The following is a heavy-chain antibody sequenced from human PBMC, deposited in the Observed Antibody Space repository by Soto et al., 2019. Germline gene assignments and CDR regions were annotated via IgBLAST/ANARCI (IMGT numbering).Heavy chain of an antibody. D-gene: IGHD6-13*01. J-gene: IGHJ3*02. Sequence: GGSLRLSCAASGFTFSSYAMSWVRQAPGKGLEWVSAISGSGGSTYYADSVKGRFTISRDNSKNTLYLQMNSLRAEDTAVYYCAKGARSRSCYTHDAFDIWGQGTLVPVS. CDR1: GFTFSSYA. CDR3: AKGARSRSCYTHDAFDI. CDR2: ISGSGGST. V-gene: IGHV3-23*01.